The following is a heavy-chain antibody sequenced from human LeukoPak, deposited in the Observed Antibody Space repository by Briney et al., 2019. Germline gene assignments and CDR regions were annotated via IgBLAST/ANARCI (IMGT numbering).Heavy chain of an antibody. CDR2: IRYDGSNK. J-gene: IGHJ6*03. D-gene: IGHD3-10*01. Sequence: GGSLRLSCAASGFTFSDYYMSWIRQAPGKGLEWVAFIRYDGSNKYYADSVKGRFTISRDNSKNTLYLQMNSLRAEDTAVYYCAYGSGSYSEVYYYYYMDVWGKGTTVTVSS. CDR3: AYGSGSYSEVYYYYYMDV. CDR1: GFTFSDYY. V-gene: IGHV3-30*02.